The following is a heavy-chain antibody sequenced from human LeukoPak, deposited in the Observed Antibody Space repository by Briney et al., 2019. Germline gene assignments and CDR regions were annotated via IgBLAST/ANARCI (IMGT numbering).Heavy chain of an antibody. CDR3: ARARYCSSSSCYIDY. V-gene: IGHV3-23*01. J-gene: IGHJ4*02. CDR1: GFTFSDYY. Sequence: GGSLRLSCAASGFTFSDYYMNWIRQAPGKGLEWVSGISGGGDSTYYADSVKGRFTISRDNAKNTLYLQMNSLRAEDTAVYYCARARYCSSSSCYIDYWGQGTLVTVSS. CDR2: ISGGGDST. D-gene: IGHD2-2*02.